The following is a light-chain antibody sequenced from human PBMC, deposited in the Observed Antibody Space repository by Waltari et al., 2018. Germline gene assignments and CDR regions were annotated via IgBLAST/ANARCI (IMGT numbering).Light chain of an antibody. CDR2: DVS. CDR3: SAYTATDTYV. Sequence: CYHPRPGKAPKLIMSDVSQRPSGVTARCSGSKSGYTASLTISGLQTEDEADYYCSAYTATDTYVFGSGTTVTVL. V-gene: IGLV2-11*03. J-gene: IGLJ1*01.